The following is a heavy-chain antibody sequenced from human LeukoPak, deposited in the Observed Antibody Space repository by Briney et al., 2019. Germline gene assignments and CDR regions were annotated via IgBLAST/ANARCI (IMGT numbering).Heavy chain of an antibody. Sequence: SETLSLTCTVSGGSISSYYWSWIRPPPGKGLEWIGYIYYSGSTNYNPSLKSRVTISVDTSKNQFSLKLSSVTAADTAVYYCARDRGSILYNWFDPWGQGTLVTVSS. V-gene: IGHV4-59*01. CDR1: GGSISSYY. CDR2: IYYSGST. D-gene: IGHD6-13*01. CDR3: ARDRGSILYNWFDP. J-gene: IGHJ5*02.